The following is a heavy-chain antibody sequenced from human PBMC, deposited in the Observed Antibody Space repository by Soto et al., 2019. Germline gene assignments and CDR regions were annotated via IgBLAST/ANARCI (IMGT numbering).Heavy chain of an antibody. J-gene: IGHJ3*02. D-gene: IGHD3-16*02. CDR2: ISSSGSTI. CDR1: GFTFSDYY. V-gene: IGHV3-11*01. CDR3: ARDVAPYDYIWGSYRDAFDI. Sequence: GGSLRLSCAASGFTFSDYYMSWIRQAPRKGLEWVSYISSSGSTIYYADSVKGRFTISRDNAKNSLYLQMNSLRAEDTAVYYCARDVAPYDYIWGSYRDAFDIWGQGTMVTVSS.